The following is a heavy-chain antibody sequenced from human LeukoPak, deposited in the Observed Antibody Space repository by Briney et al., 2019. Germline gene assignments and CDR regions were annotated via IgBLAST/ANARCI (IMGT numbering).Heavy chain of an antibody. CDR3: ARDRVYYYYYYMDV. CDR1: GGSISSSSYY. J-gene: IGHJ6*03. CDR2: IYYSGST. V-gene: IGHV4-39*07. D-gene: IGHD3-3*01. Sequence: ASETLSLTCTVSGGSISSSSYYWGWIRQPPGKGLEWIGSIYYSGSTYYNPSLKSRVTISVDTSKNQFSLKLSSVTAADTAVYYCARDRVYYYYYYMDVWGKGTTVTISS.